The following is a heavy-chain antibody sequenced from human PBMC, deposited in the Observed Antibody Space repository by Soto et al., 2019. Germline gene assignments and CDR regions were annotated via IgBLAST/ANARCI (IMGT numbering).Heavy chain of an antibody. Sequence: GSLRLSCAASGFTFSSYAMHWVRQAPGKGLEWVAVISYDGSNKYYADSVKGRFTISRDNSKNTLYLQMNSLRAEDTAVYYCARALSSIWAVAGDIAGFDYWGQGTLVTVSS. CDR2: ISYDGSNK. V-gene: IGHV3-30-3*01. J-gene: IGHJ4*02. CDR1: GFTFSSYA. CDR3: ARALSSIWAVAGDIAGFDY. D-gene: IGHD6-19*01.